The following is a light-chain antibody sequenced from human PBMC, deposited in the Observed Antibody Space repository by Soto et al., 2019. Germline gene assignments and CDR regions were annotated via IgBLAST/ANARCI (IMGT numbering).Light chain of an antibody. Sequence: QSVLTQPASVSGSPGQPITISCTGTSSDVGANNYVSWYQHHPGKAPELLIYEVSNRPSGVSSRFPGSKSGNTASLTISGLQAEDEADYYCSSYINSITFVVFGGGTKLTVL. CDR1: SSDVGANNY. J-gene: IGLJ2*01. CDR2: EVS. V-gene: IGLV2-14*01. CDR3: SSYINSITFVV.